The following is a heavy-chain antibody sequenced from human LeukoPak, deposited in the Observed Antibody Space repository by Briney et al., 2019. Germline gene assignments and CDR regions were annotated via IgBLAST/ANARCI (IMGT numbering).Heavy chain of an antibody. CDR2: ISGSGGST. D-gene: IGHD5-18*01. V-gene: IGHV3-23*01. CDR3: AKGLAQLWFY. Sequence: GGSLRLSCAASGFTFSSYAMSWVRQAPGKGLEWVSAISGSGGSTYYADSVKGRFAISRDNSKNTLYLQMISLRAEDTAVYYCAKGLAQLWFYWGQGTLVTVSS. CDR1: GFTFSSYA. J-gene: IGHJ4*02.